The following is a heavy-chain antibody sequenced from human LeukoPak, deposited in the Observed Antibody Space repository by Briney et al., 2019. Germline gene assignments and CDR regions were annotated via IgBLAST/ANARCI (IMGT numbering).Heavy chain of an antibody. J-gene: IGHJ4*02. CDR3: ARGALWGSTSYYFDY. Sequence: ASVKVSCKASGYSFTSYYMHWVRQAPGQGLEWMGWINPNSGGTNYAQKLQGRVTMTTDTSTSTAYMELRSLRSDDTAVYYCARGALWGSTSYYFDYWGQGTLVTVSS. D-gene: IGHD3-16*01. CDR1: GYSFTSYY. V-gene: IGHV1-2*02. CDR2: INPNSGGT.